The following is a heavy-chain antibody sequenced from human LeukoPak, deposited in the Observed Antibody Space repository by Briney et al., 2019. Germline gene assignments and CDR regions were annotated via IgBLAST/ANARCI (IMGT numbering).Heavy chain of an antibody. D-gene: IGHD3-16*02. CDR1: GFTFSSYE. J-gene: IGHJ4*02. CDR2: ISSSGSTI. V-gene: IGHV3-48*03. CDR3: AKDAGSYRITKVYYFDY. Sequence: PGGSLRLSCAASGFTFSSYEMNWVRQAPGKGLEWVSYISSSGSTIYYADSVKGRFTISRDNAKNSLYLQMNSLRAEDTAVYYCAKDAGSYRITKVYYFDYWGQGTLVTVSS.